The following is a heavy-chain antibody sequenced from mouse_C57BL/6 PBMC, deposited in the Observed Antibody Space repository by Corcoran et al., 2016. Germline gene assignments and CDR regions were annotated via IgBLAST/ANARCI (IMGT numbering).Heavy chain of an antibody. V-gene: IGHV9-3*01. CDR2: INTYSGVP. CDR3: ARSGIAHWYFDV. D-gene: IGHD2-12*01. Sequence: QIQLVQSGPELKKPGETVKISCKASGYTFTTYGMSWVKQAPGKGLKWMGWINTYSGVPTYADDFKGRFAFSLETSASTAYLQINNLKNEDTATYFCARSGIAHWYFDVWGTGTTVTVSS. CDR1: GYTFTTYG. J-gene: IGHJ1*03.